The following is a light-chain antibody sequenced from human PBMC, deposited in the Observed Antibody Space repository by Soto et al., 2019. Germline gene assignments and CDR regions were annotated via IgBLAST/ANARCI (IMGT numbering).Light chain of an antibody. CDR1: GSTFGAGYD. CDR3: AAWDDSLSGVV. CDR2: RNN. J-gene: IGLJ2*01. Sequence: QSVLTQPPSVSGAPGQRVTISCTGSGSTFGAGYDVHWYQQLPGTAPKLLIYRNNQRPSGVSDRFSGSKSGTSASLAISGLRSEDEADYFCAAWDDSLSGVVFGGGTKLTVL. V-gene: IGLV1-47*01.